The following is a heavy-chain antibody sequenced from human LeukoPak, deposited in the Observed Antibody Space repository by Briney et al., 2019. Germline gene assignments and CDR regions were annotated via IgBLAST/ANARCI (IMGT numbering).Heavy chain of an antibody. Sequence: GGSLRLSCAASGFTFSSYAMSWVRQTPGKGLEWVSAISGSGGSTYYADSVKGRFTISRDNSKNTLYLQMNSLRAEDTAVYYCAKAGYSGYDGGDYFDYWGQGTLVTVSS. V-gene: IGHV3-23*01. CDR3: AKAGYSGYDGGDYFDY. CDR1: GFTFSSYA. D-gene: IGHD5-12*01. CDR2: ISGSGGST. J-gene: IGHJ4*02.